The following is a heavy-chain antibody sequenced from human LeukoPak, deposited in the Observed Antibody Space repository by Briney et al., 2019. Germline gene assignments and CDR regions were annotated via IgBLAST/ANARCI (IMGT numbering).Heavy chain of an antibody. J-gene: IGHJ3*02. CDR3: ARHVWGSYRQYGDAFDI. V-gene: IGHV4-59*08. Sequence: PSETLSLTCTVSGGSISSYYWSWIRQPPGKGLEWIGYIYYSGSTNYNPSLKSRVTISVDTSKNQFSLKLSSVTAADTAVYYCARHVWGSYRQYGDAFDIWGQGTMVTVSS. CDR2: IYYSGST. CDR1: GGSISSYY. D-gene: IGHD3-16*02.